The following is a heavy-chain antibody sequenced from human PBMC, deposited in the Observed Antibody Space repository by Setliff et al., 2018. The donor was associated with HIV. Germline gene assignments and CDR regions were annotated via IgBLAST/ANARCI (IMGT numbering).Heavy chain of an antibody. D-gene: IGHD2-15*01. J-gene: IGHJ6*02. CDR1: SYE. CDR2: ISGSGSAM. V-gene: IGHV3-48*03. CDR3: AKTLPTLYPPHDYYFAMDV. Sequence: SYEMNWVRQAPGKGLEWVSYISGSGSAMYYADSVEGRFTISRDNAKNSLYLQMNSLRAEDTAVYYCAKTLPTLYPPHDYYFAMDVWGQGTTVTVSS.